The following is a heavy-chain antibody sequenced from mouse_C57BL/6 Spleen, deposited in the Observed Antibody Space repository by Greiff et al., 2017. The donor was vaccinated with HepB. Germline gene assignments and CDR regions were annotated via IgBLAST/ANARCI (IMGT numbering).Heavy chain of an antibody. J-gene: IGHJ1*03. CDR3: ARRVLLRSHWYFDV. D-gene: IGHD1-1*01. CDR2: ISYDGSN. CDR1: GYSITSGYY. V-gene: IGHV3-6*01. Sequence: DVQLQESGPGLVKPSQSLSLTCSVTGYSITSGYYWNWIRQFPGNKLEWMGYISYDGSNNYNPSLKNRISITRDTSKNQFFLKLNSVTTEDTATYYCARRVLLRSHWYFDVWGTGTTVTVSS.